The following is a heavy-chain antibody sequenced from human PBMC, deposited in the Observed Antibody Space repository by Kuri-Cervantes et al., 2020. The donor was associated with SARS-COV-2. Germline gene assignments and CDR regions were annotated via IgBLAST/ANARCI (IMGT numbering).Heavy chain of an antibody. D-gene: IGHD2-2*01. J-gene: IGHJ5*02. V-gene: IGHV4-4*07. Sequence: GSLRLSCTVSGGSISSYYWSWIRQPAGKGLEWIGRIYTSGSTNYNPSLKSRVTMSVDTSKNQFSLKLSSVTAADTAVYYCARGGACSSTSCYYWFDPWGQGTLVTVSS. CDR3: ARGGACSSTSCYYWFDP. CDR1: GGSISSYY. CDR2: IYTSGST.